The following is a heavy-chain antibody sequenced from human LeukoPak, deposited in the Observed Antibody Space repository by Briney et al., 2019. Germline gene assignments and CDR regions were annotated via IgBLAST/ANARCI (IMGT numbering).Heavy chain of an antibody. CDR1: GGSISGSTYY. CDR2: IYHTGST. Sequence: SETLSLTCSVSGGSISGSTYYWGWIRQPPGKGLEWIGSIYHTGSTYYKSSLRSRVTISVDTSKNQFSLKLSSVTAADTAVYYCARGGTGYDFWSGYYLFDYWGQGTLVTVSS. J-gene: IGHJ4*02. V-gene: IGHV4-39*07. D-gene: IGHD3-3*01. CDR3: ARGGTGYDFWSGYYLFDY.